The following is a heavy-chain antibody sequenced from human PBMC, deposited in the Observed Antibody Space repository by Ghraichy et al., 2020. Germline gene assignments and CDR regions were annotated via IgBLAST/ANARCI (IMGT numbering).Heavy chain of an antibody. CDR3: ASGVAPRWFDP. CDR1: GFTVSSNY. Sequence: ESLNISCAASGFTVSSNYMSWVRQAPGKGLEWVSVIYSGGSTYYADSVKGRFTISRDNSKNTLYLQMNSLRAEDTAVYYCASGVAPRWFDPWGQGTLVTVSS. D-gene: IGHD3-3*01. V-gene: IGHV3-53*01. J-gene: IGHJ5*02. CDR2: IYSGGST.